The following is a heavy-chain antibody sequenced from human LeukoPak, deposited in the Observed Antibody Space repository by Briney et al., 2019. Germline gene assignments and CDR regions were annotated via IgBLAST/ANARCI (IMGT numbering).Heavy chain of an antibody. V-gene: IGHV1-18*01. D-gene: IGHD2-15*01. Sequence: ASVKVSCKASGYTFTSYGISWVRQAPGQGLEWMGWISAYNGNTNYAQKLQGRVTMTTDTSTSTAYMELRSLRSDDTAVYYCATDHCSGGSCPFDSWGQGTLVTVSS. CDR2: ISAYNGNT. CDR3: ATDHCSGGSCPFDS. CDR1: GYTFTSYG. J-gene: IGHJ4*02.